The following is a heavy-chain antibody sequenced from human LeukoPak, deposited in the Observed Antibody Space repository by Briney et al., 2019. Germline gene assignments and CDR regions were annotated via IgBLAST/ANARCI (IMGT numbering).Heavy chain of an antibody. Sequence: QPGGSLRLSCAASGFTFSSYGMHWVRQAPGKGLEWVAVISYDGSNKYYADSVKGRFTISRDNSKNTLYLQMNSLRAEDTAVYYCARELDSSGWSYSFDYWGQGTLVTVSS. CDR3: ARELDSSGWSYSFDY. D-gene: IGHD6-19*01. V-gene: IGHV3-30*03. J-gene: IGHJ4*02. CDR1: GFTFSSYG. CDR2: ISYDGSNK.